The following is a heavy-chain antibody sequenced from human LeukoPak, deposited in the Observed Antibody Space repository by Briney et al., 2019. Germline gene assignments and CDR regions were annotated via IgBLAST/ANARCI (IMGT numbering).Heavy chain of an antibody. Sequence: GGSLRLSCAASGFSVNNIYMSWVRQAPGKGLEWVSVIYSGDRTFYADSVKGRFTISRDTSKNTVYLQMNSLRAEDTAVFYCARERGYSSRTFDYWGQGTLVTVSS. CDR1: GFSVNNIY. J-gene: IGHJ4*02. V-gene: IGHV3-66*01. CDR2: IYSGDRT. D-gene: IGHD6-13*01. CDR3: ARERGYSSRTFDY.